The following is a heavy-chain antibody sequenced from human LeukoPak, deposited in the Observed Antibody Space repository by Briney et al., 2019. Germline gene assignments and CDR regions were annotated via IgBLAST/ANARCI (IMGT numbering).Heavy chain of an antibody. CDR3: ARERVWGAFDI. Sequence: ASVKVSCKASGGTFSNSPIAWVRQAPGQGLEWMGGISPILGTANYAQKFQGRVTITMDESTSTACMELSSLRSEDTAVYYCARERVWGAFDIWGQGTLVTVSS. CDR1: GGTFSNSP. J-gene: IGHJ3*02. V-gene: IGHV1-69*16. CDR2: ISPILGTA. D-gene: IGHD6-13*01.